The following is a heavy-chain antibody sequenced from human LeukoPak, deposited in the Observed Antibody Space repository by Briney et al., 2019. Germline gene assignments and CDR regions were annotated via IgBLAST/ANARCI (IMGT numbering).Heavy chain of an antibody. CDR3: AKGRYCTNGVCYMVLDY. CDR2: WNSGSI. Sequence: WNSGSIGYADSVKGRFTISRDNAKNSLYLQMNSLRAEDTALYYCAKGRYCTNGVCYMVLDYWGQGTLVTVSS. D-gene: IGHD2-8*01. V-gene: IGHV3-9*01. J-gene: IGHJ4*02.